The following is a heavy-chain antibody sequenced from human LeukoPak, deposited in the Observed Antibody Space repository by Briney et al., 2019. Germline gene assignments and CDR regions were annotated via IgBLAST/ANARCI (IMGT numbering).Heavy chain of an antibody. CDR3: ARDVPPRYSGWYWFDP. Sequence: GGSLRLSCAASGFTFTRYAMNWVRQAPGKGLEWVSYISSSGSTIYYADSVKGRFTISRDNAKNSLYLQMNSLRAEDTAVYYCARDVPPRYSGWYWFDPWGQGTLVTVSS. D-gene: IGHD6-19*01. CDR2: ISSSGSTI. J-gene: IGHJ5*02. V-gene: IGHV3-48*03. CDR1: GFTFTRYA.